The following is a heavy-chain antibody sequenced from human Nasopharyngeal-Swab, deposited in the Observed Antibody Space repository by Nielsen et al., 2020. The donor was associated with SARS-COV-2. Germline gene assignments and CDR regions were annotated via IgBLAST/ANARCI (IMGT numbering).Heavy chain of an antibody. CDR2: IIPIFGTA. J-gene: IGHJ6*02. V-gene: IGHV1-69*13. Sequence: SVKVSCKASGGTFSSYAISWVRQAPGQGLEWMGGIIPIFGTANYAQKFRGRVTITADESTSTAYMELSSLRSEDTAVYYCARERWELRYYGMDVWGQGTTVTVSS. CDR1: GGTFSSYA. CDR3: ARERWELRYYGMDV. D-gene: IGHD1-26*01.